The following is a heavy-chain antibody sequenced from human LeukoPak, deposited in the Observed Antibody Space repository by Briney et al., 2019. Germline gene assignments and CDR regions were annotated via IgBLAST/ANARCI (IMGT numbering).Heavy chain of an antibody. D-gene: IGHD3-16*02. CDR3: ARHIVGEQNFDY. CDR1: GSTFGAYW. V-gene: IGHV3-7*01. Sequence: GGSLRLSCAASGSTFGAYWMSWFRQAPGEGPEWVASIKDDGSAQFYVDSLEGRFTISRDNAKNTLYLQMDTMRVEDTAVYYCARHIVGEQNFDYWSQGTLVTVSS. CDR2: IKDDGSAQ. J-gene: IGHJ4*02.